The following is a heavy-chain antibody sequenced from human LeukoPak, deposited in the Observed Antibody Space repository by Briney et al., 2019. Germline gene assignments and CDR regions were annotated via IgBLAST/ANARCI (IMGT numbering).Heavy chain of an antibody. CDR3: ARIMVATTREAFYY. CDR2: ISSSGSTI. D-gene: IGHD5-12*01. J-gene: IGHJ4*02. Sequence: GSLRLSCAASGFTFTSYEMNWVRQAPGKGLEWVSYISSSGSTIYYADSVRGRFTISRDNAKNSLYLQMNSLRAEDTAVYYCARIMVATTREAFYYWGQGTLVTVSS. CDR1: GFTFTSYE. V-gene: IGHV3-48*03.